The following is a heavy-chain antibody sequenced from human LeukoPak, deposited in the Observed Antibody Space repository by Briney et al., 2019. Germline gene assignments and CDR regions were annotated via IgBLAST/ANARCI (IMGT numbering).Heavy chain of an antibody. CDR3: ARSGVGATDFDY. CDR2: MNPNSGNT. V-gene: IGHV1-8*01. Sequence: ASVKVSCKASGYTFTSYDINRVRQATGQGLEWMGWMNPNSGNTGYAQKFQGRVTMTRNTSISTAYMELSSLRSEDTAVYYCARSGVGATDFDYWGQGTLVTVSS. D-gene: IGHD1-26*01. CDR1: GYTFTSYD. J-gene: IGHJ4*02.